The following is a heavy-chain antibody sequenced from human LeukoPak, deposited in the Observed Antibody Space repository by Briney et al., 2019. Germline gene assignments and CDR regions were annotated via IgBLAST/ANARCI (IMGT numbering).Heavy chain of an antibody. V-gene: IGHV3-66*02. CDR3: TKGGTAWNYFDC. D-gene: IGHD1-1*01. CDR1: GFTVTNND. J-gene: IGHJ4*02. CDR2: IYSGDNT. Sequence: PGGSLRLSCAASGFTVTNNDMSWVRQAPGKGLEWVSVIYSGDNTNYADSVKGRFTISRDNSKNTLYLQMNSLRAEDTAVYYCTKGGTAWNYFDCWGQGTLVTVSS.